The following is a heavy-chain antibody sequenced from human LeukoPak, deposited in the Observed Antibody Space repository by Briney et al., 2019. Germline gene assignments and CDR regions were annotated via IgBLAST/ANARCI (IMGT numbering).Heavy chain of an antibody. CDR3: AKALYGDGLNFDY. CDR1: GFTFSSYG. J-gene: IGHJ4*02. Sequence: GRSLRLSCAASGFTFSSYGMHWVRQAPGKGLEWVAVMSYDGSNKYYADSVKGRFTISRDNSKNTLYLQMNSLRAEDTAVYYCAKALYGDGLNFDYWGQGTLVTVSS. D-gene: IGHD4-17*01. CDR2: MSYDGSNK. V-gene: IGHV3-30*18.